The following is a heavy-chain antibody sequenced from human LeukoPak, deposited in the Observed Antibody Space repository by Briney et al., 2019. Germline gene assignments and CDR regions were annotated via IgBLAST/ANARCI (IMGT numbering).Heavy chain of an antibody. D-gene: IGHD5-18*01. Sequence: SEALSLTCTVSGGSISSFYWSWIRLPAGKGLEWIGRRFTSGSTNYNPSLKSRVTMSVDTSKNQFSLKLSSVTAADTAVYYCARTTEGGYIGYFYYYYMDVWGKGTTVTISS. CDR3: ARTTEGGYIGYFYYYYMDV. CDR2: RFTSGST. CDR1: GGSISSFY. V-gene: IGHV4-4*07. J-gene: IGHJ6*03.